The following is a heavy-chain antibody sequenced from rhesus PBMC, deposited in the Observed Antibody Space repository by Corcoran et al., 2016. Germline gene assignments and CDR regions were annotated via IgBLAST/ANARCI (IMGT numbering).Heavy chain of an antibody. J-gene: IGHJ4*01. CDR3: ARDEAEYCSSTYCSSGDY. CDR1: GYSISSGYG. Sequence: QLQLQESGPGLVKPSETLSLTCAVSGYSISSGYGWSWIRQPPGKGLECIGYISYSGRTSYNPSLKIRVTISRDTSKNQFSLKLSSVTAADTAVYYCARDEAEYCSSTYCSSGDYWGQGVLVTVSS. V-gene: IGHV4-122*02. D-gene: IGHD2-15*01. CDR2: ISYSGRT.